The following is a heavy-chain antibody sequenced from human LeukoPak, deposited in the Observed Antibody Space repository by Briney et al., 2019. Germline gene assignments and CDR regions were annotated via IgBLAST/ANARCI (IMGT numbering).Heavy chain of an antibody. J-gene: IGHJ4*02. Sequence: EASVKVSCKASGYTFTSYGVSWVRQAPGQGLEWMGWISAYNANTNYAQKLQGRITITRDSSTATVFMELSSLRSEDTAMYYCARGRLNGNVDFWGQGTLVTVSS. CDR1: GYTFTSYG. V-gene: IGHV1-18*01. D-gene: IGHD1-20*01. CDR3: ARGRLNGNVDF. CDR2: ISAYNANT.